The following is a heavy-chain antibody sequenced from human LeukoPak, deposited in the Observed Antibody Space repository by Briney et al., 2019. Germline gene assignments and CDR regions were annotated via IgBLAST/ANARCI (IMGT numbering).Heavy chain of an antibody. CDR3: ARVMGFEYGSSGSDY. D-gene: IGHD6-6*01. CDR2: IDWNGGST. Sequence: GESLTLSCAASGFTFDDYGLSWVRQAPGKGLEWVSGIDWNGGSTGYADSVKGRFTISRDNAKNSLYLQRNSLRAEDTALYNCARVMGFEYGSSGSDYWGQGTLVTVSS. J-gene: IGHJ4*02. V-gene: IGHV3-20*01. CDR1: GFTFDDYG.